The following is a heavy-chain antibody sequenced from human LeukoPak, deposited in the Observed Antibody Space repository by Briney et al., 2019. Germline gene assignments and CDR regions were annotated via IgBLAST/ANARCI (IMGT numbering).Heavy chain of an antibody. CDR1: GGSISSYY. CDR3: ARDVKYYYGSGSYHDAFDI. V-gene: IGHV3-7*01. Sequence: ETLSLTCTVSGGSISSYYWSWIRQAPGKGLEWVANIKQDGSEKYYVDSVKGRFTISRDNAKNSLYLQMNSLRAEDTAVYYCARDVKYYYGSGSYHDAFDIWGQGTMVTVSS. CDR2: IKQDGSEK. D-gene: IGHD3-10*01. J-gene: IGHJ3*02.